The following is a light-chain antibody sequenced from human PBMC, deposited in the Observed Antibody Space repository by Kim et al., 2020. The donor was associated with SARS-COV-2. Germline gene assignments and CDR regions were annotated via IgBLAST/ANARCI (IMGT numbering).Light chain of an antibody. J-gene: IGKJ4*01. CDR1: QDISNY. CDR3: HKNDNRPIT. V-gene: IGKV1-33*01. CDR2: DAS. Sequence: DIQMTQSPSSLSASVGDRVTITCQASQDISNYLNWYQQKPGKAPKLLIYDASNLETGVPSRFSGSGSGTDFTLTISSLQPEDIATYFGHKNDNRPITLGGRAKVE.